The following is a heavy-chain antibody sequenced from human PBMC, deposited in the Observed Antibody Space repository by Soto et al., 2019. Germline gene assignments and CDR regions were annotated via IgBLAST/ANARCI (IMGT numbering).Heavy chain of an antibody. CDR1: GFSFSADGVA. V-gene: IGHV2-5*02. Sequence: QITLKESGPTVVKPTQTLTLTCIFSGFSFSADGVAVGWIRQPPGKALEWLALIFWDDDPRYSPSLKSRLTITKDTSQTQVVLTMTNMDPVDTGTYYCAHAYGGTSWPNDAFDVWGQGTVVTVSS. D-gene: IGHD2-21*01. CDR2: IFWDDDP. J-gene: IGHJ3*01. CDR3: AHAYGGTSWPNDAFDV.